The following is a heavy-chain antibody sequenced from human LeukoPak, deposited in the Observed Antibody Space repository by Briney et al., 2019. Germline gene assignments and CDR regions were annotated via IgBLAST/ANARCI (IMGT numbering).Heavy chain of an antibody. J-gene: IGHJ4*02. CDR1: GFTVSSNY. CDR3: AKFFRRVATLWEYYDC. D-gene: IGHD5-12*01. V-gene: IGHV3-53*01. Sequence: PGGSLRLSCAASGFTVSSNYMNWVRQAPGKGLEWVSVIYSSGSTYYADSVKGRFTISRDNSKNTLYLQMNSLRAEDTAVYYCAKFFRRVATLWEYYDCWGQGTLVTVSS. CDR2: IYSSGST.